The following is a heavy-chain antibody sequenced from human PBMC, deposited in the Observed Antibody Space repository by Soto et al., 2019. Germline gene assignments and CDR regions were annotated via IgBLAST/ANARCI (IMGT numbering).Heavy chain of an antibody. Sequence: QVQLVESGGGVVQPGRSLRLSCAASGFTFSSYAMHWVRQAPGKGLEWVAVISYDGSNKYYADSVKGRFTISRDNSKNTLYLQMNSLRAEDTAVYYCARGRLTYYDFWSGGYWGQGTLVTVSS. CDR3: ARGRLTYYDFWSGGY. D-gene: IGHD3-3*01. CDR2: ISYDGSNK. CDR1: GFTFSSYA. V-gene: IGHV3-30-3*01. J-gene: IGHJ4*02.